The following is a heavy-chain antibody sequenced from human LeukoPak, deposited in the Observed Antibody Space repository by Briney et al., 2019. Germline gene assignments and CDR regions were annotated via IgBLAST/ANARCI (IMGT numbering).Heavy chain of an antibody. CDR1: GFTFTNYA. V-gene: IGHV3-23*01. CDR2: ITGSGGST. J-gene: IGHJ6*03. Sequence: GGSLRLSCAASGFTFTNYAISWVRQAPGMSLEWVSAITGSGGSTYYADSAKGRFTISRDNSKNTLYLQMNSLRAEDTAVYYCAKDLRGIVVVVGAMDVWGKGTTVTISS. D-gene: IGHD2-15*01. CDR3: AKDLRGIVVVVGAMDV.